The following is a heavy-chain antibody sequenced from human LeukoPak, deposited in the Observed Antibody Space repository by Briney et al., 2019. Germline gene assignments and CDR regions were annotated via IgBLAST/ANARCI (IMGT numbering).Heavy chain of an antibody. Sequence: ASVKVSCKASGYTFTGYYMHWVRQAPGQGLEWMGWINPNSGGTNYAQKFQGRVTMTRDTSISTAYMELSRLRSDDTAVYYCARGGPPLTYYYDSSAYGNWGQGTLVTVSS. CDR2: INPNSGGT. CDR3: ARGGPPLTYYYDSSAYGN. CDR1: GYTFTGYY. V-gene: IGHV1-2*02. J-gene: IGHJ4*02. D-gene: IGHD3-22*01.